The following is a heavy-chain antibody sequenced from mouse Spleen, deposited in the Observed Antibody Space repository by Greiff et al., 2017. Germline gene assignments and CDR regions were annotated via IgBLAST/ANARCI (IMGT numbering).Heavy chain of an antibody. CDR1: GYTFTSYW. D-gene: IGHD1-1*01. CDR2: IDPSDSYT. CDR3: AKKHNYGSSSHWYFEV. V-gene: IGHV1-50*01. Sequence: QVQLQQPGAELVKPGASVKLSCKASGYTFTSYWMQWVKQRPGQGLEWIGEIDPSDSYTNYNQKFKGKATLTVDTSSSTAYMQLSSLTSEDSAVYYCAKKHNYGSSSHWYFEVWAQGPRSPSPQ. J-gene: IGHJ1*03.